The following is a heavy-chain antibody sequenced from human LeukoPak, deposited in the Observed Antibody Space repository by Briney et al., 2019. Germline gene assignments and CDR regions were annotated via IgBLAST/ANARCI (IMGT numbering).Heavy chain of an antibody. Sequence: GRSLRLSCAASGFTFSSYGMHWVRQAPGKGLEWVAVIWYGGSNKYYADSVKGRFTISRDNSKNTLYLQMNSLRAEDTAVYYCAKGYSSSWYYFDYWGQGTLVTVSS. V-gene: IGHV3-30*18. D-gene: IGHD6-13*01. CDR2: IWYGGSNK. CDR3: AKGYSSSWYYFDY. CDR1: GFTFSSYG. J-gene: IGHJ4*02.